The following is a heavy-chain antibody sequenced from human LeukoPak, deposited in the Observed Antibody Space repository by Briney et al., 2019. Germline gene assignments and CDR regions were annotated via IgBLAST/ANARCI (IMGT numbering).Heavy chain of an antibody. CDR1: GGSISSYY. CDR3: ASSTVSVPAAIKVYLGAFDI. Sequence: SETLSLTCTVSGGSISSYYWSWIRQPPGKGLGWIGYIYYSGSTNYNPSLKSRVTISVDTSKNQFSLKLSSVTAADTAVYYCASSTVSVPAAIKVYLGAFDIWGQGTMVTVSS. CDR2: IYYSGST. D-gene: IGHD2-2*01. V-gene: IGHV4-59*01. J-gene: IGHJ3*02.